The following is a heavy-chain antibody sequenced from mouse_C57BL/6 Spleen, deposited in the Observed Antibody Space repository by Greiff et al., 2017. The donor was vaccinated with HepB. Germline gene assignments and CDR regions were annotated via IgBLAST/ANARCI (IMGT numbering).Heavy chain of an antibody. J-gene: IGHJ3*01. CDR3: ARPYDGYWAWFAY. D-gene: IGHD2-3*01. V-gene: IGHV5-17*01. CDR1: GFTFSDYG. CDR2: ISSGSSTI. Sequence: EVQLVESGGGLVKPGGSLKLSCAASGFTFSDYGMHWVRQAPEKGLEWVAYISSGSSTIYYADTVKGRFTISRDNAKNTLFLQMTSLRSEDTAMYYCARPYDGYWAWFAYWGQGTLVTVSA.